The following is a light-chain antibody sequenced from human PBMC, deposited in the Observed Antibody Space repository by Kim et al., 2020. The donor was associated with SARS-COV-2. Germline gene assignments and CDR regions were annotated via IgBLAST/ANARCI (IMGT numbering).Light chain of an antibody. CDR2: NVS. V-gene: IGLV2-23*02. CDR1: SSNLGNYNL. Sequence: QSVLTQPASVSGSPGRSITISCTGSSSNLGNYNLVSWYQQHPGRAPKLLIYNVSERPSGVSNRFSGSKSGNTASLTISGLQAEDEADYYCRSYAGSSTVIFGGGTKVTVL. CDR3: RSYAGSSTVI. J-gene: IGLJ6*01.